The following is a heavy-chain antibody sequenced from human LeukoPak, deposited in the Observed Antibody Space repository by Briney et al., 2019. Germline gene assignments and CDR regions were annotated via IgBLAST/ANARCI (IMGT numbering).Heavy chain of an antibody. CDR3: AKDGGEYYDILTGYYPRLYYTDV. CDR2: ISSGGSYI. D-gene: IGHD3-9*01. Sequence: GGSLRLSCAASGFAFSTYTMNWVRQAPGKGLEWVSSISSGGSYIYYADSVKGRFTISRDNAKNSLYLQMNSLRAEDTAVYYCAKDGGEYYDILTGYYPRLYYTDVWGKGTTVTISS. CDR1: GFAFSTYT. V-gene: IGHV3-21*01. J-gene: IGHJ6*03.